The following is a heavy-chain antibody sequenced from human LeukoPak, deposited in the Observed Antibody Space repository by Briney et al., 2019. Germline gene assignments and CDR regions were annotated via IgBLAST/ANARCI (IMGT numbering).Heavy chain of an antibody. Sequence: SETLSLTCTVSGGSISSYYWSWIRQPAGKGLEWIGLIHSRGNISYNPSLKSRVTMSVDTSKNQVSLKLNSVTAADTAVYFCAKHYYDSSGFDSWGQGTLVTVSS. J-gene: IGHJ4*02. V-gene: IGHV4-4*07. D-gene: IGHD3-22*01. CDR1: GGSISSYY. CDR2: IHSRGNI. CDR3: AKHYYDSSGFDS.